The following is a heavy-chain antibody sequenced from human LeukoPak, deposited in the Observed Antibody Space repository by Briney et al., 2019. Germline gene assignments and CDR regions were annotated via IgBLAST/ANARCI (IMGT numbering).Heavy chain of an antibody. J-gene: IGHJ4*02. CDR3: ARGYDISDY. Sequence: GGSLRLSCAASGFTFSSYAMSWVRQAPGKGLEWVSAISGSGGSTYYADSVKGRFTISRDNAKKSLYLQMNSLRVEDTAVYYCARGYDISDYWGQGTVVTVSS. V-gene: IGHV3-23*01. D-gene: IGHD3-9*01. CDR1: GFTFSSYA. CDR2: ISGSGGST.